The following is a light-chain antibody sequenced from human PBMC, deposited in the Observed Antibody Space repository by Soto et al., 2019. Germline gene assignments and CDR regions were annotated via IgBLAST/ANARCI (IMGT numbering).Light chain of an antibody. Sequence: QSALTQPASVSGSPGQSITISCTGTSSDVGSDNLVSWYQQHPGKAPKFIIYEVSQRPAGVSCRFSGSKSGNTAYLTISGLQAEDEADYYCCSYAGSITYVFGTGTKVTVL. V-gene: IGLV2-23*02. CDR2: EVS. CDR3: CSYAGSITYV. CDR1: SSDVGSDNL. J-gene: IGLJ1*01.